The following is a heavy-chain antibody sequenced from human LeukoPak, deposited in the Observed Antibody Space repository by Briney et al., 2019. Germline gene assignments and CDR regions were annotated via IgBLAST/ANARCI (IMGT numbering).Heavy chain of an antibody. CDR2: ISASSSAT. D-gene: IGHD3-10*01. CDR1: EFSLGAYA. J-gene: IGHJ4*02. Sequence: PGGSLRLSCVASEFSLGAYAMNWVRQAPGQGLEWVSYISASSSATYYAESVKGRFTISRDNGQHSLYLQMNSLRAGDTAVYYCTRGVGRRGGTFDYWGQGTLVTVSS. V-gene: IGHV3-48*01. CDR3: TRGVGRRGGTFDY.